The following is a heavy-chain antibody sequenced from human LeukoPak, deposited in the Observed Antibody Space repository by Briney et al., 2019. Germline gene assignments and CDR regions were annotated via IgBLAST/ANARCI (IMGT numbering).Heavy chain of an antibody. J-gene: IGHJ5*01. CDR3: VRHDGRGGATMGAFDS. V-gene: IGHV4-31*08. D-gene: IGHD4/OR15-4a*01. Sequence: SETLSLTCTVSGGSISSGGYYWSWIRQHPGKGLEWIGYIYYSGSTYYNPSLKSRVTISVVTSKDQFTLQLNSVTAADTAVYYCVRHDGRGGATMGAFDSWGQGSLVTVSS. CDR1: GGSISSGGYY. CDR2: IYYSGST.